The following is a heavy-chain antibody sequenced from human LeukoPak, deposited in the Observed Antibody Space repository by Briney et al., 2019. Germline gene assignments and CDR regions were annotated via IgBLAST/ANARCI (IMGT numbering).Heavy chain of an antibody. J-gene: IGHJ4*02. D-gene: IGHD3-16*02. V-gene: IGHV4-39*01. CDR1: GGSVTTNSYY. CDR2: IYFSGSD. Sequence: PSETLSLTCTVSGGSVTTNSYYWGWVRQPPGKGLDWIGSIYFSGSDYYNPSLKSRVTISVDTSKNHFSLKLSSVNAADTAVFYCARHVVSNLRLGQLSVFDYWGQGTLVTVSS. CDR3: ARHVVSNLRLGQLSVFDY.